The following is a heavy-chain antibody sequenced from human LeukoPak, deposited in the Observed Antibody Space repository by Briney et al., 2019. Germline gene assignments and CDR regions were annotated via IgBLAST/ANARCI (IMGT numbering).Heavy chain of an antibody. J-gene: IGHJ4*02. CDR1: GTSISSYY. D-gene: IGHD2-21*02. CDR2: IYYNRNT. CDR3: ARVAVSAREYLDY. Sequence: SSETLSLTCTVSGTSISSYYWSWIRQSPGKVLEWMGYIYYNRNTNYNPSLKGRVTISVDSSKNQFSLRLSSVTAADTAVYYCARVAVSAREYLDYWGQGTLVTVSS. V-gene: IGHV4-59*01.